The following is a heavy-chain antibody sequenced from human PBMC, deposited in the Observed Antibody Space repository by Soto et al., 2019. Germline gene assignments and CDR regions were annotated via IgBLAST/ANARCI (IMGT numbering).Heavy chain of an antibody. D-gene: IGHD3-9*01. J-gene: IGHJ6*02. Sequence: EVQVLESGEGLVQPGGSLKLSCAASGFTFSSYAMSWVRQAPGKGLEWVSGIGGSGGNTYYADSVKGRFTISRDNSKNTLFLQMNSLRAEDTAEYYCARVVRYFDTPYGMDVWGQGTTVTVSS. CDR2: IGGSGGNT. CDR1: GFTFSSYA. CDR3: ARVVRYFDTPYGMDV. V-gene: IGHV3-23*01.